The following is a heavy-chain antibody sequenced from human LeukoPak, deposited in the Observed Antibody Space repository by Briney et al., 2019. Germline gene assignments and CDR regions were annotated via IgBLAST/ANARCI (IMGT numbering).Heavy chain of an antibody. Sequence: PGGSLRLSCAASGFTFSNYAMSWVRQAPGKGLVWVSRINSDGSSTTYADSVKGRFTISRDNAKNTLYLQMNSLRAEDTAVYYCARGGSRTYFDYWGQGTLVTVSS. D-gene: IGHD6-13*01. J-gene: IGHJ4*02. CDR3: ARGGSRTYFDY. CDR1: GFTFSNYA. V-gene: IGHV3-74*01. CDR2: INSDGSST.